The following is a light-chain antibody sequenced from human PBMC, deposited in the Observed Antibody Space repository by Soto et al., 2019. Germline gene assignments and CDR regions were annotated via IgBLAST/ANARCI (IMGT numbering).Light chain of an antibody. Sequence: QSALTQPPSASGSPGQSVTISCTGSSSDVGGYNYVSWNQQHPGKAPKLIIYEVSKRPSGVPDRLSGSKSGNTASLTVSGLQAEDEADYYCSSYGGSNTVVFGGGTKLTVL. J-gene: IGLJ2*01. CDR3: SSYGGSNTVV. V-gene: IGLV2-8*01. CDR2: EVS. CDR1: SSDVGGYNY.